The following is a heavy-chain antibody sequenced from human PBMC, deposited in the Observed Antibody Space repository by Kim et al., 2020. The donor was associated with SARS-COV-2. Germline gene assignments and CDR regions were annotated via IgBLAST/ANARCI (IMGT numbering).Heavy chain of an antibody. CDR2: IIPIFGTA. CDR1: GGTFRSYA. J-gene: IGHJ4*02. D-gene: IGHD3-22*01. Sequence: SVKVSCKASGGTFRSYAISWVRQAPGQGLEWRGGIIPIFGTANYAQKFQGRVTITADKSTSTAYMALSSLRSEDTAVYYCASPSQFYYYHSSGYLDYWGERTLVTVSS. V-gene: IGHV1-69*06. CDR3: ASPSQFYYYHSSGYLDY.